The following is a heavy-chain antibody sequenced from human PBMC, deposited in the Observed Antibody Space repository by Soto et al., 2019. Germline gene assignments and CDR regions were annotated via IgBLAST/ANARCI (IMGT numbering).Heavy chain of an antibody. CDR1: GFTVSSNY. CDR3: ARGTLVEFYAFDI. Sequence: PGGSLRLSCAASGFTVSSNYMSWVRQAPGKGLEWVANINHDGSDKYYVDSVRGRFTISRDNAKNSLYLQMNSLRAEDTAVYYCARGTLVEFYAFDIWGQGTMVTVSS. J-gene: IGHJ3*02. CDR2: INHDGSDK. V-gene: IGHV3-7*01. D-gene: IGHD2-15*01.